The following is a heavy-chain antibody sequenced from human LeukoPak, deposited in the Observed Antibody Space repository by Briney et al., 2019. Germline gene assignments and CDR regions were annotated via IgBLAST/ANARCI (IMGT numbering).Heavy chain of an antibody. J-gene: IGHJ4*02. CDR3: ARDLRGIAAAGTVDDY. Sequence: ASVKVSCKASGYTFTGYYMHWVRQAPGQGLEWMGWINPNSGGTNYAQKFQGRVTMTRDTSISTAYMELSRLRSDDTAVYYCARDLRGIAAAGTVDDYWGQGTLVTVSS. CDR2: INPNSGGT. V-gene: IGHV1-2*02. CDR1: GYTFTGYY. D-gene: IGHD6-13*01.